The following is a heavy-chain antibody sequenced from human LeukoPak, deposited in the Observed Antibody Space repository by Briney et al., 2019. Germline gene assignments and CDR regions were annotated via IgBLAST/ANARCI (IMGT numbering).Heavy chain of an antibody. Sequence: GGSLRLSCSASGFTFSRYAMHWVRQAPGKGLEWVSYISSSSSYTSSADSVKGRFTMSRDNAKNSLYLQMSSLRAEDTAVYYCARLRRPYYFDYLGQGTLVTVSS. D-gene: IGHD6-6*01. V-gene: IGHV3-21*05. CDR2: ISSSSSYT. J-gene: IGHJ4*02. CDR3: ARLRRPYYFDY. CDR1: GFTFSRYA.